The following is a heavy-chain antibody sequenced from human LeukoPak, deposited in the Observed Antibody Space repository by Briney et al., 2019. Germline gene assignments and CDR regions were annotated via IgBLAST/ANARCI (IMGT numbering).Heavy chain of an antibody. D-gene: IGHD1-26*01. CDR1: GGSLSDYS. CDR2: INYSVNT. V-gene: IGHV4-34*01. J-gene: IGHJ4*02. Sequence: SEALSLTCGVSGGSLSDYSWSWIRQPPGKGLEFIGEINYSVNTNYNPSLKTRVTISVDTSTNQVSLRLSSVTAADTAVYYCARQGGSYYAIDDWGQGTLVTVSS. CDR3: ARQGGSYYAIDD.